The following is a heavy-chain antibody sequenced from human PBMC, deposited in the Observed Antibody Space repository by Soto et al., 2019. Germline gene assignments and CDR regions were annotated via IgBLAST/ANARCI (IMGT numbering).Heavy chain of an antibody. CDR2: IYWDDDK. Sequence: QITLKESGPTLVKPTQTLTLTCTFSGFSLSTSGVGVGWIRQPTGKALEWLALIYWDDDKRYSPSLKSRHTITKENSKHPVVLTMTNMDPVDTATDYCAQTRVTASLVPFDYWGQGTLVTVSS. D-gene: IGHD2-21*02. CDR1: GFSLSTSGVG. J-gene: IGHJ4*02. CDR3: AQTRVTASLVPFDY. V-gene: IGHV2-5*02.